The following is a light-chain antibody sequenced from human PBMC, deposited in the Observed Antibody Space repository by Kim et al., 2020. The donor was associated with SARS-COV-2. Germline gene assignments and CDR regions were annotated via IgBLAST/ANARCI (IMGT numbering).Light chain of an antibody. CDR2: DAS. Sequence: ASVGDRGNTTCRGSQEIRNDLVWYQQRPGGAPKRLIYDASSLQSGVPSRFSSSGSGTEFTLTISSLQPEDFATYFCLQHNNYSSTFGQGTRLEIK. V-gene: IGKV1-17*01. CDR1: QEIRND. CDR3: LQHNNYSST. J-gene: IGKJ5*01.